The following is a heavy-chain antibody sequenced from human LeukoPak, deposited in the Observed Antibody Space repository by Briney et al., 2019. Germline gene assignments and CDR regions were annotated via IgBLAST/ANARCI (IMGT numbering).Heavy chain of an antibody. CDR1: GFTFSSHW. J-gene: IGHJ5*02. D-gene: IGHD2-2*01. V-gene: IGHV3-74*01. Sequence: PGGSLRLSYAASGFTFSSHWMHWVRQAPEKGLVGVAHINADGSGTYYAASVKGRFTISRDNAKNTPYLQMHSLTAEDTAVYYCVRGALRDCSYTSCSRGNWFDPWGQGTLVTVSS. CDR3: VRGALRDCSYTSCSRGNWFDP. CDR2: INADGSGT.